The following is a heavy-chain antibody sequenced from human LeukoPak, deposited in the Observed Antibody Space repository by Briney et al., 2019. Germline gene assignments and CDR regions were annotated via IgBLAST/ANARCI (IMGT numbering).Heavy chain of an antibody. D-gene: IGHD1-1*01. V-gene: IGHV4-59*01. CDR2: VYDSGST. Sequence: SETLSLTCTVSGGSISNYYWSWIRQPPGKGLEWIGYVYDSGSTNYKPSLRSRVTISVDTSKSQSSLKLNSVTAADTAVYYCARDRYAGYLDAFDLWGPGTMVTVSS. J-gene: IGHJ3*01. CDR1: GGSISNYY. CDR3: ARDRYAGYLDAFDL.